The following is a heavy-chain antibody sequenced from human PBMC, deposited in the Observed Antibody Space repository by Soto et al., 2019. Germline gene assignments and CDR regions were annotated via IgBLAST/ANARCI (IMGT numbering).Heavy chain of an antibody. D-gene: IGHD3-22*01. CDR2: VSAYDGDT. V-gene: IGHV1-18*01. Sequence: QAQLVQSGAEVKKPGASVKVSCKASGYTFTSYGISWVRQAPGQGLEWMGWVSAYDGDTNYAQKLQGRVTMTTDTSTTTADMELRSLRSADTAVYYCARDCHTLSNGYYCEVFDIWGQGTMVPVSS. J-gene: IGHJ3*02. CDR1: GYTFTSYG. CDR3: ARDCHTLSNGYYCEVFDI.